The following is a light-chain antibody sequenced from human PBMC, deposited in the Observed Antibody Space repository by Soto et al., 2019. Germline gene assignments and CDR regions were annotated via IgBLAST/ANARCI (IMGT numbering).Light chain of an antibody. Sequence: DIQITQSPSSLSASVGDRVTITCRASQSIVTYLNWYLQKPGKAPKLLIYAASNLQTGVPSRFSGSGSGTDFTLTISSLQPEDFATYFCQQSYSTPTWTFGQGTKVDIK. CDR3: QQSYSTPTWT. CDR2: AAS. J-gene: IGKJ1*01. V-gene: IGKV1-39*01. CDR1: QSIVTY.